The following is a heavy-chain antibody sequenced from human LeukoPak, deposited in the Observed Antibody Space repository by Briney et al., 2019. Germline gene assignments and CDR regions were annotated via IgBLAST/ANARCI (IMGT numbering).Heavy chain of an antibody. Sequence: GGSLRLSCAASGFTFSDYYMSWIRQAPGKGLGWVSYISSRGSTIYYADSVKDGFTITRDNAKNSLYLQKNSLRGEDTAVYYCARGPLIVVVGPVWGQGTLVTVSS. V-gene: IGHV3-11*04. CDR1: GFTFSDYY. D-gene: IGHD3-22*01. CDR3: ARGPLIVVVGPV. CDR2: ISSRGSTI. J-gene: IGHJ4*02.